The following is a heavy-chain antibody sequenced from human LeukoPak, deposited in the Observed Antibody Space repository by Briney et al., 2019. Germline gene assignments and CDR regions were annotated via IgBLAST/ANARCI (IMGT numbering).Heavy chain of an antibody. V-gene: IGHV3-64*01. CDR2: ISSNGGST. CDR3: AKDEAGYSSG. J-gene: IGHJ4*02. Sequence: GGSLRLSCAASGFTFSNYAMHWVRQAPGKGLENVATISSNGGSTYFANAVQGRFTISRDNSKNMVHLQMGSLRVEDTAVYYCAKDEAGYSSGWGQGTLVTVSS. CDR1: GFTFSNYA. D-gene: IGHD6-19*01.